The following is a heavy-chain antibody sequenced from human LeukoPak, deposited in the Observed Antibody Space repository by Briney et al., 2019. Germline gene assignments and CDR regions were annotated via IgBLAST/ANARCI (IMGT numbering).Heavy chain of an antibody. J-gene: IGHJ3*02. CDR3: ARDTWAAAGEGAFDI. V-gene: IGHV3-21*01. CDR2: ISSSSSYI. Sequence: GGSLRLSCAASGFTFSSYSMNWVRQAPGKGLEWVSSISSSSSYIYYADSVKGRFTISRDNAKNSLYLQVNSLRAEDTAVYYCARDTWAAAGEGAFDIWGQGTMVTVSS. CDR1: GFTFSSYS. D-gene: IGHD6-13*01.